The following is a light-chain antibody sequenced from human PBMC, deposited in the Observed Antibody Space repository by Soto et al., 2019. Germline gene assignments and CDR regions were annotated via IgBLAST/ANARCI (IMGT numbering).Light chain of an antibody. J-gene: IGLJ2*01. Sequence: QSVLTQPPSASGTPGQRVTISCSGGSSNFGSNTVHWYQQLPGTAPKLLIYADNLRPSGVPDRFSGSKSGTSASLAISGLQSEDEADYYCVAWDDSLNGVVFGGGTKLTVL. CDR1: SSNFGSNT. CDR3: VAWDDSLNGVV. CDR2: ADN. V-gene: IGLV1-44*01.